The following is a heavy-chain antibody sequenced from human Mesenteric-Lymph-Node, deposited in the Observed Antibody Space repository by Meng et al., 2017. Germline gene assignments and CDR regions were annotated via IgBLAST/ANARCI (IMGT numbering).Heavy chain of an antibody. CDR1: GGSISSINW. Sequence: QVQLRESGPGLVKPSETLSLTCAVAGGSISSINWWTWVRQPPGKGLEWIGEIYHSGSTNYNPSLKSRVTISVDKSKNQFSLKLSSVTAADTAVYYCARVAAAGNEWFDPWGQGTLVTASS. CDR2: IYHSGST. D-gene: IGHD6-13*01. J-gene: IGHJ5*02. V-gene: IGHV4-4*02. CDR3: ARVAAAGNEWFDP.